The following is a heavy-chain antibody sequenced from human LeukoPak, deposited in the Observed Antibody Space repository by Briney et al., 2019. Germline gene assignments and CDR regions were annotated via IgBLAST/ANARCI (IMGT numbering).Heavy chain of an antibody. CDR3: TRDSYHYDSSGYYATFDI. V-gene: IGHV4-38-2*02. Sequence: SETLSLTCTVSGYSISSGYYWGWIRQPPGKGLEWIGSIYHSGSTYYNPSLKSRVTISVDTSKNQFSLKLSSVTAADTAVYYCTRDSYHYDSSGYYATFDIWGQGTRVTVSS. CDR1: GYSISSGYY. CDR2: IYHSGST. J-gene: IGHJ3*02. D-gene: IGHD3-22*01.